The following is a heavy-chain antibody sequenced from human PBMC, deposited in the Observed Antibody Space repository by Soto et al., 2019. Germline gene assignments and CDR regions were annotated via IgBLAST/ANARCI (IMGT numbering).Heavy chain of an antibody. CDR1: GGTISSYY. CDR3: ARAKAGLWAFDI. J-gene: IGHJ3*02. CDR2: IYYSGST. Sequence: SETLSLTYTVSGGTISSYYWSWIRQPPGKGLEWIGYIYYSGSTNYNPSLKSRVTISVETSKNQLSLKLSSVTAADTAVYYCARAKAGLWAFDIWGQGTMVTVSS. V-gene: IGHV4-59*01. D-gene: IGHD2-21*01.